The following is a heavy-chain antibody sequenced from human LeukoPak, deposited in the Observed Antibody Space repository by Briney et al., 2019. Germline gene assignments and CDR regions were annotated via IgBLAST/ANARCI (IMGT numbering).Heavy chain of an antibody. Sequence: SETLSLTCAVYGGSFSGYYWSWIRQPPGKGLEWIGEINHSGSTNYNLSLKSRVTISVDTSKNQFSLKLSSVTAADTAVYYCARLINYYGSGSSSDYWGQGTLVTVSS. J-gene: IGHJ4*02. CDR3: ARLINYYGSGSSSDY. V-gene: IGHV4-34*01. CDR1: GGSFSGYY. D-gene: IGHD3-10*01. CDR2: INHSGST.